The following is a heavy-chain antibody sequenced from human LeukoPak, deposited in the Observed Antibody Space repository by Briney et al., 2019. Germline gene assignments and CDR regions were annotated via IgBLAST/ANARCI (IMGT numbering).Heavy chain of an antibody. CDR1: GGSLSSYH. V-gene: IGHV4-59*08. J-gene: IGHJ4*02. CDR2: AFYTGKA. CDR3: AXXSRGXXAXKTFDY. Sequence: SETLSLTCTLSGGSLSSYHWSWFRLPPGKGLEWMGHAFYTGKAAYNPSLTGRVTISVDTSKDQFSLRLASVTAADTAAYYCAXXSRGXXAXKTFDYWGQGILVTVSS.